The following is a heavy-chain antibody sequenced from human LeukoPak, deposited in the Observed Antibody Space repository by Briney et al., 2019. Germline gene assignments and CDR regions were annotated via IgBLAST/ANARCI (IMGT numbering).Heavy chain of an antibody. D-gene: IGHD3-10*01. CDR2: ISGSGGST. V-gene: IGHV3-23*01. CDR1: GFTFSSYA. CDR3: AKFSSRYYYGSGSYIDY. J-gene: IGHJ4*02. Sequence: QPGGSLRLSCAASGFTFSSYAMSWVRQAPGKELEWVSAISGSGGSTYYADSVKGRFTISRDNSKNTLYLQMNSLRAEDTAVYYCAKFSSRYYYGSGSYIDYWGQGTLVTVSS.